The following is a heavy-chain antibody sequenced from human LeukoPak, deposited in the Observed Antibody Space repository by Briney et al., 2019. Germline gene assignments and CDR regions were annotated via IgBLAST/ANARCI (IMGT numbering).Heavy chain of an antibody. D-gene: IGHD2-15*01. Sequence: SQTLSLTCAISGDIVSSNSAAWNWIRQSPSGGLEWLGRTYYRSKWYYDYALSVKSRSTINPDTSENQFSLQLNSVTPDDTAVYYCARDGTWRLDYSGQGILVTVSS. CDR3: ARDGTWRLDY. CDR2: TYYRSKWYY. CDR1: GDIVSSNSAA. J-gene: IGHJ4*02. V-gene: IGHV6-1*01.